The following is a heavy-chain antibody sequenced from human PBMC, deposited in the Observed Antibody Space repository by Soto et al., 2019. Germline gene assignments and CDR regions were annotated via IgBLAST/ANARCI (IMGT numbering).Heavy chain of an antibody. J-gene: IGHJ4*02. Sequence: PGGSLRLSCEASGFIFNNFAMNWVRQAPERGLEWVSTISTSGGATYIADSVKGRFTISRDNSRNTLYLQMTGLRAEDTARYYCAKEQYSGAGPDYWGQGTLVTVSS. CDR2: ISTSGGAT. CDR1: GFIFNNFA. D-gene: IGHD3-10*01. V-gene: IGHV3-23*01. CDR3: AKEQYSGAGPDY.